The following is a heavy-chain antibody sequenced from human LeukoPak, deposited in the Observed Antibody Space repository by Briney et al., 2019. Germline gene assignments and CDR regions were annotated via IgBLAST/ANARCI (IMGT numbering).Heavy chain of an antibody. Sequence: GGPLRLSCAASGFTFSSYWISWVRQAPGKGLEWVANIKEDGSEKDYADTVKGRFTISRDNAEKSLYLQMNTLRAEDTAVYYCARDGSGGFFDHWGQGTLVTVSS. CDR1: GFTFSSYW. CDR2: IKEDGSEK. V-gene: IGHV3-7*04. D-gene: IGHD5-12*01. CDR3: ARDGSGGFFDH. J-gene: IGHJ4*02.